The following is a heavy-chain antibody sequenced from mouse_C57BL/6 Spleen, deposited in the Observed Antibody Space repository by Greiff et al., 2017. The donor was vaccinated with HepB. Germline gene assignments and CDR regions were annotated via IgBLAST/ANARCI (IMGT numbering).Heavy chain of an antibody. CDR1: GYTFTDYE. Sequence: VKLMESGAELVRPGASVTLSCKASGYTFTDYEMHWVKQTPVHGLEWIGAIDPETGGTAYNQKFKGKAILTADKSSSTAYMELRSLTSEDSAVYYCTVYSYWGQGTLVTVSA. J-gene: IGHJ3*01. D-gene: IGHD2-1*01. CDR2: IDPETGGT. V-gene: IGHV1-15*01. CDR3: TVYSY.